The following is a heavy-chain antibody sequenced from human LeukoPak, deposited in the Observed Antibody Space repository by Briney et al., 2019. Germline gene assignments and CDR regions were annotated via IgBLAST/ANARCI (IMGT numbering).Heavy chain of an antibody. V-gene: IGHV1-18*04. CDR1: GYTFTGYY. CDR2: ISAYNGNT. CDR3: ARVFPLGATSLGWDY. D-gene: IGHD1-26*01. J-gene: IGHJ4*02. Sequence: GASVRVSCKASGYTFTGYYIHWVRQAPGQGLEWMGWISAYNGNTNYAQKLQGRVTMTTDTSTSTAYMELRSLRSDDTAVYYCARVFPLGATSLGWDYWGQGTLVTVSS.